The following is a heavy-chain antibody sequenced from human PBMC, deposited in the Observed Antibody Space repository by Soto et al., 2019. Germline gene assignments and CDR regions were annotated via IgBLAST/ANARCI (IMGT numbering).Heavy chain of an antibody. CDR2: ISGSGGST. CDR1: GFSFSSYA. D-gene: IGHD2-15*01. CDR3: AMLLYS. Sequence: VGSLRLSCAASGFSFSSYALSWVRQGAGKGLEWVSGISGSGGSTYYADSVKGRFTISRDNSKNTLYLQMNSLRAEGTAVYYCAMLLYSWGQGALVTVCS. V-gene: IGHV3-23*01. J-gene: IGHJ5*02.